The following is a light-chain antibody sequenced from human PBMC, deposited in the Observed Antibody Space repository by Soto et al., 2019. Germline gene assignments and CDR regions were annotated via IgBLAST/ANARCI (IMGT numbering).Light chain of an antibody. CDR2: AAS. V-gene: IGKV1-39*01. Sequence: DIQMTPSPSSLSASVGDRVVITCRASQSIGTYFNWYQQKPGQAPKLLIYAASNLQSGVPSRFRGSGSGTDFTLSIHSLQPEDFATYYCQQSFDTPYTFGQGTNLE. CDR3: QQSFDTPYT. CDR1: QSIGTY. J-gene: IGKJ2*01.